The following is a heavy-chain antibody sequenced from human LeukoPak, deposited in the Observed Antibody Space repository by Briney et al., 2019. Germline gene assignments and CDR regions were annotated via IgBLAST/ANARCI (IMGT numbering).Heavy chain of an antibody. J-gene: IGHJ4*02. CDR1: GYTFTSYY. CDR2: INPSGGST. V-gene: IGHV1-46*01. Sequence: ASAKVSCKASGYTFTSYYMHWVRQAPGQGLEWMGIINPSGGSTSYAQKFQGRVTMTRDTSTSTAYMELSSLRSEDTAVYYCASPGYDSSGFNYWGQGTLVTVSS. CDR3: ASPGYDSSGFNY. D-gene: IGHD3-22*01.